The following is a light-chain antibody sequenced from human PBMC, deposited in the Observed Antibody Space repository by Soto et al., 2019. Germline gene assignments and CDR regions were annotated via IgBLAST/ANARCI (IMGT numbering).Light chain of an antibody. Sequence: DIVMTQSPLSLPVTPGEPASISCRSSQSLLHSNGYNYLDWYLQKPGQSPQILIYLGSYRASGVPDRFSGSGSGTDFTLKISRVDAEYVGVYYCMQALQTRTFGQGTKVDIK. CDR2: LGS. CDR3: MQALQTRT. V-gene: IGKV2-28*01. CDR1: QSLLHSNGYNY. J-gene: IGKJ1*01.